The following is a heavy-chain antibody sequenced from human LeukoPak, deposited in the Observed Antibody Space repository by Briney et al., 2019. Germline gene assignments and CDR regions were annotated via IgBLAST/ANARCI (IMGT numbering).Heavy chain of an antibody. CDR2: INHSGST. J-gene: IGHJ4*02. CDR3: ARGGWFGEPRAYYFDY. V-gene: IGHV4-34*01. D-gene: IGHD3-10*01. Sequence: PSETLSLTCAAYGVSFSGYYWSWIRQPPGKGLEWMGEINHSGSTNYNPSLKSRVTISVDTSKNQFSLKLSSVTAADTAVYYCARGGWFGEPRAYYFDYWGQGTLVTVSS. CDR1: GVSFSGYY.